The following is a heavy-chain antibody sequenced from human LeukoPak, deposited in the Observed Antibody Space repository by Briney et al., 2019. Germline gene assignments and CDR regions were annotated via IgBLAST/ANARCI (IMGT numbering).Heavy chain of an antibody. CDR1: GYTFTDHY. J-gene: IGHJ4*02. CDR3: ARWGVRDVLSFDY. D-gene: IGHD3-10*01. Sequence: ASVKVSCKASGYTFTDHYIYWVRQAPGQGLEWMGRVSPNSGGTNYAQKFRGRVTMTRDTSISTAYMELSRLRSDDTAVYYCARWGVRDVLSFDYWGQGTLVTVSS. V-gene: IGHV1-2*06. CDR2: VSPNSGGT.